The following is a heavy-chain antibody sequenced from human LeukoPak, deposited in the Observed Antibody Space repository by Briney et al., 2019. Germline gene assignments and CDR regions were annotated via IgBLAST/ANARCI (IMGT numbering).Heavy chain of an antibody. J-gene: IGHJ4*02. D-gene: IGHD1-7*01. CDR3: ASNNNWNYGGHFDY. Sequence: KASETLSLTCTVSGGSISSSSYYWGWIRQPPGKGLEWIGSIYYSGSTYYNPSLKSRVTISVDTSKNQFSLKLSSVTAADTAVYYCASNNNWNYGGHFDYWGQGTLVTVSS. CDR2: IYYSGST. CDR1: GGSISSSSYY. V-gene: IGHV4-39*01.